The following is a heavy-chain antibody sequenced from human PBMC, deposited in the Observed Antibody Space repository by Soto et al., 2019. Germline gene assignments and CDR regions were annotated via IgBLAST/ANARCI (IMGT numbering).Heavy chain of an antibody. CDR3: AKDAKRITMIVVVITITGPFDY. Sequence: GGSLRLSCAASGFTFSSYAMSWVRQAPGKGLEWVSAISGSGGSTYYADSVKGRFTISRDNSKNTLYLQMNSLRAEDTAVYYCAKDAKRITMIVVVITITGPFDYWGQGTLVTVSS. J-gene: IGHJ4*02. CDR2: ISGSGGST. V-gene: IGHV3-23*01. D-gene: IGHD3-22*01. CDR1: GFTFSSYA.